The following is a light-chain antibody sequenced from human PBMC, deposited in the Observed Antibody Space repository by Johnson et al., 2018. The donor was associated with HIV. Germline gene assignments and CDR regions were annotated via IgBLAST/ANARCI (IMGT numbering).Light chain of an antibody. CDR2: ENN. J-gene: IGLJ1*01. V-gene: IGLV1-51*02. Sequence: SVLTQPPSVSAAPGQKVTISCSGSSSNIGNNYVSWYQQLPRTDPKLLIYENNKRPSGIPDRFSASKSGTSATLGLTGLKTGDEADYYCGTWDTSLNSSDYVFGTGTKVTVL. CDR1: SSNIGNNY. CDR3: GTWDTSLNSSDYV.